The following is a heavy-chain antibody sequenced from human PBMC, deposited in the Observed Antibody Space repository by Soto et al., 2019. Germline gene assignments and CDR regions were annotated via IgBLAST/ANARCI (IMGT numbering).Heavy chain of an antibody. J-gene: IGHJ4*02. V-gene: IGHV3-74*01. CDR3: LRDQRHWNEFADQ. D-gene: IGHD1-1*01. Sequence: VQLVESGGGLVQPGGSLRLSCAASVFAFGSYWMHWVRQAPGKGLVWVSRISQDGAIATQAESVKGRFTIYRDNAKNTLFLQMNSLRADDTAVYYCLRDQRHWNEFADQWGQGTLVTVSS. CDR2: ISQDGAIA. CDR1: VFAFGSYW.